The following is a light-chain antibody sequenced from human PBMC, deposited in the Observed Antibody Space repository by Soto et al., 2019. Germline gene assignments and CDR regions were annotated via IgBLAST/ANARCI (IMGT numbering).Light chain of an antibody. J-gene: IGKJ1*01. CDR2: KTS. Sequence: EIVLTQSPAPLASFPGERVPLSCRASLYINTRFAWYQHRPGQAPRLLIYKTSLRAAGIPARCSASGSGTDFTLTIIDVQPEDFEIYNCHQRQSWPRTFGQGTKVDIK. CDR1: LYINTR. CDR3: HQRQSWPRT. V-gene: IGKV3-11*01.